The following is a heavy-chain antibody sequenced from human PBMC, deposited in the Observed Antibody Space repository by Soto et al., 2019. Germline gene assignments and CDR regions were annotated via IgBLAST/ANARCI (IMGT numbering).Heavy chain of an antibody. D-gene: IGHD3-22*01. CDR2: IIPIFGTA. V-gene: IGHV1-69*13. CDR3: ARRITMIALTADAFDI. J-gene: IGHJ3*02. Sequence: SSVKVSCKASGGTFSSYAISWVRHAPGRGLEWMGGIIPIFGTANYAQKFQGRVTITADESTSTAYMELSSLRSEDTAVYYCARRITMIALTADAFDIWGQGTMVTVSS. CDR1: GGTFSSYA.